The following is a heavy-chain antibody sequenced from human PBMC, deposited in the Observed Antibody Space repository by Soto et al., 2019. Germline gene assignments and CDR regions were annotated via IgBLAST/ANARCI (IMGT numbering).Heavy chain of an antibody. CDR1: GFTVSSNY. Sequence: SLRLSCAASGFTVSSNYMSWVRQAPGKGLEWVSVIYSGGSTYYADSVKGRFTISRDNSKNTLYLQMNSLRAEDTAVYYCARNSGIRYYYYGMDVWGQGTTVTVSS. V-gene: IGHV3-53*01. CDR3: ARNSGIRYYYYGMDV. J-gene: IGHJ6*02. CDR2: IYSGGST. D-gene: IGHD6-13*01.